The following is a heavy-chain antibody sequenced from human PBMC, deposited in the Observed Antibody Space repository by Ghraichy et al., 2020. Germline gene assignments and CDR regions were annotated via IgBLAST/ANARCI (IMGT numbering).Heavy chain of an antibody. CDR1: GFTFSSYA. CDR2: ISGSGGST. V-gene: IGHV3-23*01. Sequence: LSLTCAASGFTFSSYAMSWVRQAPGKGLEWVSAISGSGGSTYYADSVKGRFTISRDNSKNTLYLQMNSLRAEDTAVYYCAKDLVEIVVVSIDAFDIWGQGTMVTVSS. D-gene: IGHD3-22*01. J-gene: IGHJ3*02. CDR3: AKDLVEIVVVSIDAFDI.